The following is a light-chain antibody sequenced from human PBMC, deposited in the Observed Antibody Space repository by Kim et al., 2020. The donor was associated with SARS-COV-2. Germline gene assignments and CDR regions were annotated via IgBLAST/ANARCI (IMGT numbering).Light chain of an antibody. J-gene: IGKJ5*01. Sequence: DIRMTQSPSSLSASVGDKVTITCRASQGIHKSLDWYQQKTGKVPILLVYGTSALAAGVPSRFSGSGSGADYILTISSLQPEDLATHYCPQYFDTPITFRLGTRLEIK. V-gene: IGKV1-NL1*01. CDR3: PQYFDTPIT. CDR1: QGIHKS. CDR2: GTS.